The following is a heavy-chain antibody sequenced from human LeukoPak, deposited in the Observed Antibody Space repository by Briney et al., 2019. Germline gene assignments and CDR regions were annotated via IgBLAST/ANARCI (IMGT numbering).Heavy chain of an antibody. Sequence: ASVKVSCKASGYTFTGYYLHWVRQAPGQGLEWMGRINPNSGATDYALKFQGRVTMTRDTSSTTAYMELSRLRSDDTAVYYCARDSSGYSSGWYPDYWGQGTLVTVSS. CDR2: INPNSGAT. D-gene: IGHD6-19*01. CDR3: ARDSSGYSSGWYPDY. V-gene: IGHV1-2*06. J-gene: IGHJ4*02. CDR1: GYTFTGYY.